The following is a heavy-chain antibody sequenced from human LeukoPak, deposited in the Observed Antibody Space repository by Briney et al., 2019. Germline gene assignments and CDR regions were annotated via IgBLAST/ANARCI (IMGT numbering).Heavy chain of an antibody. CDR3: ARAVSYSSGWSPDY. CDR1: GFTFSSYA. Sequence: GRSLRLSCAASGFTFSSYAMHWVRQAPGKGLEGVAVISYDGSNKYYADSVKGRFTISRDNSKNTLYLQMNSLRAEGTAVYYCARAVSYSSGWSPDYWGQGTLVTVSS. J-gene: IGHJ4*02. D-gene: IGHD6-19*01. CDR2: ISYDGSNK. V-gene: IGHV3-30*04.